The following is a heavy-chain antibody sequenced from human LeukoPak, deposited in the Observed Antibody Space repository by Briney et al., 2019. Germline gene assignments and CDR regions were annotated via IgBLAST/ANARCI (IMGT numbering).Heavy chain of an antibody. CDR2: INPSGGST. CDR1: GYTFTSYY. J-gene: IGHJ4*02. V-gene: IGHV1-46*01. CDR3: ARGTMAYDSSGSFDY. D-gene: IGHD3-22*01. Sequence: ASVKVSCKASGYTFTSYYMHWVRQAPGQGLEWKGIINPSGGSTSYAQKFQGRVTMTRDTSTSTVYMELSSLRSEDTAVYYCARGTMAYDSSGSFDYWGQGTLVTVSS.